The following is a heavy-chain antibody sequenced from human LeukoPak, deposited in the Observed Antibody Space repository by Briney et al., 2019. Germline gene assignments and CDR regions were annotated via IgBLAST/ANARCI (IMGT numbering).Heavy chain of an antibody. CDR2: INPNSGGT. D-gene: IGHD2-2*01. CDR3: ARAYCSSTSCYGATFDY. Sequence: GASVKVSCKASGYIFTDYYMHWVRQAPGQGLEWMGWINPNSGGTNYAQKFQGRVTMTRDTSISTAYMELSRLRSDDTAVYYCARAYCSSTSCYGATFDYWGQGTLVTVSS. CDR1: GYIFTDYY. V-gene: IGHV1-2*02. J-gene: IGHJ4*02.